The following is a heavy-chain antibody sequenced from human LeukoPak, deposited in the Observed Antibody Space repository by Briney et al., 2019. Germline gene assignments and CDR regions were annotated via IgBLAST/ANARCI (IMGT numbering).Heavy chain of an antibody. CDR2: INSDGTIT. V-gene: IGHV3-74*01. Sequence: GGSLRLSCAASEFTFSRYWMQWVRQAPGKGLVCVSRINSDGTITNYADSVKGRFAISRDNAKNTLYLQMNSLRAEDTAVYYCVRDSSASYWGQGTLVTVSS. CDR3: VRDSSASY. D-gene: IGHD3-22*01. J-gene: IGHJ4*02. CDR1: EFTFSRYW.